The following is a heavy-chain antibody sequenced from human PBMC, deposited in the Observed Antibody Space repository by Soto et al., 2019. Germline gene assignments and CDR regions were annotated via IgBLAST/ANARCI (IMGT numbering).Heavy chain of an antibody. CDR3: AHRSPDCDYGSGSYYNGPAEYSQH. J-gene: IGHJ1*01. D-gene: IGHD3-10*01. Sequence: QITLKESGPTLVKPTQTLTLTCTSSGFALSTSEVGVGWIRQPPGKALEWLALIYWDDDKRYSPSLKSRLTITKDTSKNQVVLTMTNMDPVDTATYYCAHRSPDCDYGSGSYYNGPAEYSQHWGQGTLVTVSS. CDR2: IYWDDDK. CDR1: GFALSTSEVG. V-gene: IGHV2-5*02.